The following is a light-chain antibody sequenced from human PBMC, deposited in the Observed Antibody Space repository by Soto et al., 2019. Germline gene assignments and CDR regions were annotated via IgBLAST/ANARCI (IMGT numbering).Light chain of an antibody. V-gene: IGKV4-1*01. CDR1: QSVLYRSNNKNY. CDR3: QQYYSIRLT. J-gene: IGKJ4*01. Sequence: DIVMTQSPDSLAVSLGERVTINCKTSQSVLYRSNNKNYLAWYQQKPGQPPKLLIYWASTRESGVPDRFSGSGSGTDFTLTISSLQAEDVAVYYCQQYYSIRLTFGGGTKVEIK. CDR2: WAS.